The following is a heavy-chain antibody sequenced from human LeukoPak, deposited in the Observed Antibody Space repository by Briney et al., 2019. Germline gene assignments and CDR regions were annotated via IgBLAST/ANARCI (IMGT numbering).Heavy chain of an antibody. CDR1: GFSFSSYA. D-gene: IGHD1-14*01. CDR2: LSDSGGST. J-gene: IGHJ3*01. V-gene: IGHV3-23*01. CDR3: TKGKINHDGAFDV. Sequence: GGSLRLSCAASGFSFSSYAMSWVRQAPGKGLEWVSGLSDSGGSTHYADSVKGRFTISRDNSKKELYLQMSSLRVEDTAVYYCTKGKINHDGAFDVWGQGTRVTVSS.